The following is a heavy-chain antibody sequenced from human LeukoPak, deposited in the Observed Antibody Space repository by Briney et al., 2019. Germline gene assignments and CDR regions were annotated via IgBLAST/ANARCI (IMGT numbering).Heavy chain of an antibody. CDR1: GFTFSSYA. J-gene: IGHJ6*02. Sequence: GGSLRLSCAASGFTFSSYAMHWVRQAPGKGLEWVAVISYDGSNKYYADSAKGRFTISRDNSKNTLYLQMNSLRAEDTAVYYCARDLYCSSTSCLYYYYGMDVWGQGTTVTVSS. D-gene: IGHD2-2*01. CDR3: ARDLYCSSTSCLYYYYGMDV. CDR2: ISYDGSNK. V-gene: IGHV3-30*04.